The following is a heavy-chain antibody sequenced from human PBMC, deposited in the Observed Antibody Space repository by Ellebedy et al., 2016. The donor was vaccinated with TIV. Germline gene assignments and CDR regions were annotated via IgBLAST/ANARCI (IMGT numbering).Heavy chain of an antibody. CDR3: ARVYRSGLFDY. CDR2: IYTSAST. V-gene: IGHV4-4*07. J-gene: IGHJ4*02. CDR1: GGSFLGYY. Sequence: SETLSLTXTVHGGSFLGYYWSWIRQPAGKGLEWIERIYTSASTNYNPSLKSRVTMSVDTSKNQFSLKLSSVTAADTAVYYCARVYRSGLFDYWGQGTLVTVSS. D-gene: IGHD2-2*02.